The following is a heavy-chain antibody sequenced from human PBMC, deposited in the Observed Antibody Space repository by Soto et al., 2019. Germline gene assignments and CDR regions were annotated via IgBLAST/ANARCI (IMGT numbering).Heavy chain of an antibody. Sequence: PSETLSLTCTVSGGSISSGGYYWRWVRQHPGKGLECIGYIYYSGSTNYNPSLKSRVTISVDTSKSQFSLKLSSVTAADTAVYYCATNGGYYDSSGPKYFQYWGQGTLVTVYS. J-gene: IGHJ1*01. CDR2: IYYSGST. V-gene: IGHV4-31*03. CDR3: ATNGGYYDSSGPKYFQY. CDR1: GGSISSGGYY. D-gene: IGHD3-22*01.